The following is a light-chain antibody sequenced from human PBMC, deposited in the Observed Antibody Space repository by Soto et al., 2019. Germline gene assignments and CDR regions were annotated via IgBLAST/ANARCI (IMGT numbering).Light chain of an antibody. J-gene: IGKJ3*01. CDR3: QQYGDSPFT. CDR2: AAS. CDR1: QIVTINS. Sequence: EVVLTQSPGTLSLSPGERATLSCRAIQIVTINSLACYQQKPGQPPRLLIYAASTRASAIPDRFSGSGSGTDFTLTISRLQPEDFALYYCQQYGDSPFTFGPGTRVDVK. V-gene: IGKV3-20*01.